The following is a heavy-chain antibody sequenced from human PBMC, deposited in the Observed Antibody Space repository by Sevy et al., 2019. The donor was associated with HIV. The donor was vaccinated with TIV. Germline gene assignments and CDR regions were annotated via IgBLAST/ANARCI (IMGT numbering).Heavy chain of an antibody. J-gene: IGHJ4*02. Sequence: GGSLRLSCAASGFTFSSYSMNWVRQAPGKGLEWVSYISSSSSTIYYADSVKGRFTISRDNAKNSLYLQMNSLRDEDTGVYYCARDFMVRGVIIPEYYFDYWGQGTLVTVSS. CDR2: ISSSSSTI. CDR1: GFTFSSYS. V-gene: IGHV3-48*02. D-gene: IGHD3-10*01. CDR3: ARDFMVRGVIIPEYYFDY.